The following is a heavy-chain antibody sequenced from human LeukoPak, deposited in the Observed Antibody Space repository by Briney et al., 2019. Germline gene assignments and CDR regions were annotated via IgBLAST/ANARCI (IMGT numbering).Heavy chain of an antibody. V-gene: IGHV1-18*04. CDR3: TREATGYSWFDP. J-gene: IGHJ5*02. CDR2: ISGYNGNT. Sequence: ASVKVSCKASGYTFTSYYMHWVRQAPGRGLEWMGWISGYNGNTNYAQKFQGRVTMTTDTSTNTAYMELRSLRSDDTAVYYCTREATGYSWFDPWGQGTLVTVSS. D-gene: IGHD3-9*01. CDR1: GYTFTSYY.